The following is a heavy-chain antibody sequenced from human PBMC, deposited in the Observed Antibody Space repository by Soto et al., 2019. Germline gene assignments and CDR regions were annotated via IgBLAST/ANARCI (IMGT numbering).Heavy chain of an antibody. Sequence: SVKVSCKASGGTFSSYAISWVRQAPGQGLEWMGGIIPIFGTANYAQKFQGRVTITADESTSTAYMELSSLRSEDTAVYYCARWGLRYSSSYWPHDYWGQGTLVTVSS. CDR2: IIPIFGTA. V-gene: IGHV1-69*13. J-gene: IGHJ4*02. CDR1: GGTFSSYA. D-gene: IGHD6-6*01. CDR3: ARWGLRYSSSYWPHDY.